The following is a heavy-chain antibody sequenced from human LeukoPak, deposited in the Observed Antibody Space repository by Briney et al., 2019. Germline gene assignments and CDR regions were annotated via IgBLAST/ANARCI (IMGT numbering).Heavy chain of an antibody. CDR2: IYYSGST. D-gene: IGHD2-2*01. Sequence: SETLSLTCTVSGGSISSGDYYWSWIRQPPGKGLEWIGYIYYSGSTYYNPSLKSRVTISVDTSKNQFSLKLSSVTAADTAVYYCARDAVVPAADGYYYYMDVWGKGTTVTVSS. V-gene: IGHV4-30-4*01. CDR1: GGSISSGDYY. CDR3: ARDAVVPAADGYYYYMDV. J-gene: IGHJ6*03.